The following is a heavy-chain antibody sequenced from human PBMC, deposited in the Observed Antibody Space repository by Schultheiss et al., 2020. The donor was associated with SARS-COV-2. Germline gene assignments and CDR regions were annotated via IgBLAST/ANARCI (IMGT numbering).Heavy chain of an antibody. CDR1: GYTFTSYG. CDR2: IIPIFGTA. V-gene: IGHV1-69*05. Sequence: SVKVSCKASGYTFTSYGISWVRQAPGQGLEWMGGIIPIFGTANYAQKFQGRVTITRDTSASTAYMELSSLRSEDTAVYYCARSATRLASRMDVWGQGTTVTVSS. CDR3: ARSATRLASRMDV. J-gene: IGHJ6*02. D-gene: IGHD4-11*01.